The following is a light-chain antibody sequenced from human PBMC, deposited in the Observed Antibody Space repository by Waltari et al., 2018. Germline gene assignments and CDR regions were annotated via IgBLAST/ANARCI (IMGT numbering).Light chain of an antibody. CDR2: AAS. Sequence: DIQMTQSPSSLSASVGDRVTITCRASQSISIYLNWYQQKPGKSPKLLIYAASSLQSGVPSRLSGSGSGTDFTLTISNLQPEDFATYFCQQSYTILWTFGQGTKVEIK. CDR3: QQSYTILWT. CDR1: QSISIY. V-gene: IGKV1-39*01. J-gene: IGKJ1*01.